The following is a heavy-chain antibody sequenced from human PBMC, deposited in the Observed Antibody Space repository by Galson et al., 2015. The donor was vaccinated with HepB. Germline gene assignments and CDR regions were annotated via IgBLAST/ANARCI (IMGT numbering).Heavy chain of an antibody. V-gene: IGHV4-4*07. Sequence: SETLSLTCTVSGGSIFNYYWSWIRQPAGKGLEWIGRLDPSGSTKYIPSLKSRVTMSLDTSKSQFSLIVRSVTAADTAVYYCAGQGLTTVTLWGYFPHWGQGTVVTVSS. CDR2: LDPSGST. J-gene: IGHJ1*01. D-gene: IGHD4-17*01. CDR3: AGQGLTTVTLWGYFPH. CDR1: GGSIFNYY.